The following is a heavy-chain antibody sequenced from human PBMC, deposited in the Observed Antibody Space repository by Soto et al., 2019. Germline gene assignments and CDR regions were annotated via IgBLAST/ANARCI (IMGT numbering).Heavy chain of an antibody. CDR2: IFHSGST. J-gene: IGHJ4*02. CDR3: ARDQNGSPHFDY. CDR1: GASISSYY. Sequence: QVQLQESGPGLVKPSETLSLTCTVSGASISSYYWSWIRQPPGKGLEWVGFIFHSGSTNCNPSLKSRVTFSVDTSKNQFSLKLTSVTAADTGVYYCARDQNGSPHFDYWGQGILITVSS. D-gene: IGHD1-26*01. V-gene: IGHV4-59*01.